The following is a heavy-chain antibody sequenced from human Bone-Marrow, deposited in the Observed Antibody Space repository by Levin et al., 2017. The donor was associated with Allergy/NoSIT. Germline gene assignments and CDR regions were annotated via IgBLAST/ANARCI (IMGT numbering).Heavy chain of an antibody. D-gene: IGHD2-21*02. Sequence: GESLKISCKGSGYSFTSYWIGWVRQMPGKGLEWMGIIWPGDSDTRYSPSFQGQVTMSADKSVSTAYLQWATLKASDTAVYYCVRRGVTAEGGTKSFDLWGQGTLVTVSS. CDR3: VRRGVTAEGGTKSFDL. CDR2: IWPGDSDT. V-gene: IGHV5-51*01. J-gene: IGHJ4*02. CDR1: GYSFTSYW.